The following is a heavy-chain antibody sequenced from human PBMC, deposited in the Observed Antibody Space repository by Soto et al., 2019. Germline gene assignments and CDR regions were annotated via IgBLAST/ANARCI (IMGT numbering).Heavy chain of an antibody. CDR2: TYYRSKWYS. CDR1: GDSVSSNSAT. CDR3: VRDGSNDWDFDY. V-gene: IGHV6-1*01. J-gene: IGHJ4*02. D-gene: IGHD3-9*01. Sequence: QTLSLTCAISGDSVSSNSATWNWIRQSPSRGLEWLGRTYYRSKWYSDYALSVKGRITINPDTSKNQFSLQLNSVSPEDTAVYYCVRDGSNDWDFDYWGQGTLVTVSS.